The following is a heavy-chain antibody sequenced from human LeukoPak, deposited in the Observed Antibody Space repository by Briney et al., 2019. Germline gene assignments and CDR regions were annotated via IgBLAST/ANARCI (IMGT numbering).Heavy chain of an antibody. CDR2: FDPEDGET. D-gene: IGHD3-22*01. Sequence: GAPVKVSCKVSGYTLTELSMHWVRQAPGKGLEWMGGFDPEDGETIYAQKFQGRVTMTEDTSTDTAYMELSSLRSEDTAVYYCATESSGYSRADAFDIWGQGTMVTVSS. CDR3: ATESSGYSRADAFDI. V-gene: IGHV1-24*01. CDR1: GYTLTELS. J-gene: IGHJ3*02.